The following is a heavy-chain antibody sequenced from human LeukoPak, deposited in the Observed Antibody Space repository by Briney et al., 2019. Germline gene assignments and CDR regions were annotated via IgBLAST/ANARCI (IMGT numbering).Heavy chain of an antibody. Sequence: SETLSLTCTVSGGSISSYYWSWIRQPPGKGLEWIGYIYYSGSTNYNPSLKSRVTISVDTSKNQFSLKLGSVTAADTAVYYCARVGGYSYGTFDYWGQGTLVTVSS. D-gene: IGHD5-18*01. V-gene: IGHV4-59*01. CDR2: IYYSGST. J-gene: IGHJ4*02. CDR3: ARVGGYSYGTFDY. CDR1: GGSISSYY.